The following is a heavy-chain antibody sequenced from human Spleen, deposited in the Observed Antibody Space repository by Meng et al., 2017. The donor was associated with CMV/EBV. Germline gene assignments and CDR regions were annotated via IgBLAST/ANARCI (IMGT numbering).Heavy chain of an antibody. V-gene: IGHV1-2*06. CDR1: GYTFIDSY. CDR3: ARSDMDY. CDR2: INPNSGVT. Sequence: SAKVSCKASGYTFIDSYILWVRQAPGQGLEWMGRINPNSGVTSSAQNFQGRVTMTRDTSTNTAYMELTRLKSDDTAVYYCARSDMDYWGQGTLVTVSS. J-gene: IGHJ4*02.